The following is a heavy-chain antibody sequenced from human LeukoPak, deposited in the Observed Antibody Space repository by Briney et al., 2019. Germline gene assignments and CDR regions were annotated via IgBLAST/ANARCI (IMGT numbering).Heavy chain of an antibody. CDR3: VKLGIAVAGGDDAFDI. D-gene: IGHD6-19*01. Sequence: GGSLRLSCAASGFTFSSYGMHWVRQAPGKGLEWVAVISYDRSNEYYADSVKGRFTISRDNSKNTLYLQMNSLRAEDTAVYYCVKLGIAVAGGDDAFDIWGQGTMVTVSS. CDR2: ISYDRSNE. V-gene: IGHV3-30*18. CDR1: GFTFSSYG. J-gene: IGHJ3*02.